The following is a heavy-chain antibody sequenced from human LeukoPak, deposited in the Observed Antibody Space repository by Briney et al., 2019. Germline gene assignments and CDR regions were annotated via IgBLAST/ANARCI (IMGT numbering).Heavy chain of an antibody. J-gene: IGHJ6*03. V-gene: IGHV1-69*13. CDR3: ACVYGSGTGPYYYYYMDV. Sequence: SVKVSCKASGGTFSSYAISWVRQAPGQGLEWMGGIIPIFGTANYAQKFQGRVTITADESTSTAYMELSSLRSEDTAVYYCACVYGSGTGPYYYYYMDVWGKGTTVTVSS. D-gene: IGHD3-10*01. CDR1: GGTFSSYA. CDR2: IIPIFGTA.